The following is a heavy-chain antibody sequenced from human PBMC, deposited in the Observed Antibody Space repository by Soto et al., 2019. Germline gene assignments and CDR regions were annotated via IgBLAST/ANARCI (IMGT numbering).Heavy chain of an antibody. CDR2: IYYSGST. CDR3: AREVVVVPADILGPRGGVDY. V-gene: IGHV4-31*03. J-gene: IGHJ4*02. CDR1: GGSISSGGYY. D-gene: IGHD2-2*01. Sequence: QVQLQESGPGLVKPSQTLSLTCTVSGGSISSGGYYWSWIRQHPGKGLEWIGYIYYSGSTYYNPCLTRRLTRSINTYKNQFPLELSSVTAADTAVYYCAREVVVVPADILGPRGGVDYWGQGTLVTVSS.